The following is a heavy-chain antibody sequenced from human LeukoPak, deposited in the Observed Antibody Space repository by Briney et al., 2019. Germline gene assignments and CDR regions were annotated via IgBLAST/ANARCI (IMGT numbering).Heavy chain of an antibody. D-gene: IGHD1-26*01. CDR2: IYYSGIT. CDR1: GGSISTYY. Sequence: PSEALSLTCTISGGSISTYYWSWIRQPPGKGLEWIGYIYYSGITNYNPSLKSRVTISADTSKNQFSLKLSSVTAADTAVYYCARDSRRELLHAFDIWGQGTMVTVSS. CDR3: ARDSRRELLHAFDI. J-gene: IGHJ3*02. V-gene: IGHV4-59*01.